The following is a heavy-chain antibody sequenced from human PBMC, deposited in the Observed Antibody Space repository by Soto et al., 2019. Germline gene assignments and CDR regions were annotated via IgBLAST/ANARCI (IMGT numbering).Heavy chain of an antibody. CDR2: ISYDGSNK. J-gene: IGHJ4*02. CDR1: GFTFSSYG. CDR3: APWFGAFDY. V-gene: IGHV3-30*03. D-gene: IGHD3-10*01. Sequence: QVQLVESGGGVVQPGRSLRLSCAASGFTFSSYGMHWVRQAPGKGLEWVAVISYDGSNKYYADDVKGRFTISRDNSKNTLYLQMNSLRAEDTAVYYCAPWFGAFDYWGQGTLVTVSS.